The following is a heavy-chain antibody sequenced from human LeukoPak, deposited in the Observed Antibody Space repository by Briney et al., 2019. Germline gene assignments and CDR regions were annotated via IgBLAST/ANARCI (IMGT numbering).Heavy chain of an antibody. D-gene: IGHD6-19*01. Sequence: GGSLRLSCAASGFTVSSNYMSWVRQAPGKGLEWVSVIYSGGSTYYAVSVKGRFTISRDNSKNTLYLQMNSLRAEDTAVYYCASLAAVAGPAEYFQHWGQGTLVTVSS. V-gene: IGHV3-66*01. CDR1: GFTVSSNY. CDR3: ASLAAVAGPAEYFQH. J-gene: IGHJ1*01. CDR2: IYSGGST.